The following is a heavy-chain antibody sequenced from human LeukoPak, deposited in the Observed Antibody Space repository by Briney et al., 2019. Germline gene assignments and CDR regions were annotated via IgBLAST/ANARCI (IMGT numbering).Heavy chain of an antibody. J-gene: IGHJ4*02. CDR2: IDPSGGST. CDR1: GYTFTSYY. CDR3: ARSDYDVLTGPPYLFDS. D-gene: IGHD3-9*01. Sequence: ASVKVSCKASGYTFTSYYMHWVRQAPGHGLEWMGIIDPSGGSTTYAQKFQGRLTLTTDTSTSTVYMKLSSLRSEDTAVYFCARSDYDVLTGPPYLFDSWGQGTQVTVSS. V-gene: IGHV1-46*01.